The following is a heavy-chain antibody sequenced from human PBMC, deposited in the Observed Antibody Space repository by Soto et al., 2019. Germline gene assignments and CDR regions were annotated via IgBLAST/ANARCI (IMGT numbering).Heavy chain of an antibody. D-gene: IGHD6-19*01. J-gene: IGHJ4*02. CDR1: GFTFDDYD. CDR2: ISWNSDSI. Sequence: EVQLVESGGDLVQPGRSLRLSCAASGFTFDDYDMHWVRQAPGKGLEWVSSISWNSDSIGYADSVRGRFTISRDNAKNSLYLQMNSLRGEDTALYYCTKDMDDTSGWYGMDSWGQGTLVTVSS. V-gene: IGHV3-9*01. CDR3: TKDMDDTSGWYGMDS.